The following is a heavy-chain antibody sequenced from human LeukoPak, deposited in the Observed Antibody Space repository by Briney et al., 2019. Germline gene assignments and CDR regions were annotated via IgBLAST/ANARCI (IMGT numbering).Heavy chain of an antibody. Sequence: SETLSLTCTVSGGSTSSSSYYWGWIRQPPGKGLEWIGSIYYSGSTYYNPSLKSRVTISVDTSKNQFSLKLSSVTAADTAVYYCARISGYGHLDYWGQGTLVTVSS. J-gene: IGHJ4*02. CDR1: GGSTSSSSYY. CDR3: ARISGYGHLDY. CDR2: IYYSGST. V-gene: IGHV4-39*07. D-gene: IGHD5-12*01.